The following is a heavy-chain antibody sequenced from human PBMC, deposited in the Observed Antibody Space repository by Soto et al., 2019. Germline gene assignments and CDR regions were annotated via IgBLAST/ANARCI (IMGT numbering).Heavy chain of an antibody. Sequence: PGGSLRLSCAASGFTFSSYGMHWVRQAPGKGLEWVAVIWYDGSNKYYADSVKGRFTISRDNSKNTLYLQMNSLRAEDTAVYYCAREALYSGSYADLGYYFDYWGQGTLVTVSS. CDR2: IWYDGSNK. V-gene: IGHV3-33*01. CDR3: AREALYSGSYADLGYYFDY. D-gene: IGHD1-26*01. CDR1: GFTFSSYG. J-gene: IGHJ4*02.